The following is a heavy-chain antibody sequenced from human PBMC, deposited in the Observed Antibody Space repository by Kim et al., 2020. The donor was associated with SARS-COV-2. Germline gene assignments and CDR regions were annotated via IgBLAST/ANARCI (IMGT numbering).Heavy chain of an antibody. Sequence: NPSLKSRVTISVDTSKNQFSLKLSSVTAADTAVYYCARAPPWETSGRFDPWGQGTLVTVSS. D-gene: IGHD1-26*01. CDR3: ARAPPWETSGRFDP. V-gene: IGHV4-59*01. J-gene: IGHJ5*02.